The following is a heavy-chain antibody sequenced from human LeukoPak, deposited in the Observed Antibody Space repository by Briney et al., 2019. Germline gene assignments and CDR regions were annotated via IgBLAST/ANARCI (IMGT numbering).Heavy chain of an antibody. D-gene: IGHD6-25*01. CDR1: GFGVSSNY. CDR2: IYSGGST. Sequence: PGGSLRLSCAASGFGVSSNYMSWVRQAPGKGLEWVSVIYSGGSTYYADSVKGRFTISRDNSKNTLYLQMNTLRAEDTAVYYCARGRPLWYFDLWGRGTLVIVSS. J-gene: IGHJ2*01. CDR3: ARGRPLWYFDL. V-gene: IGHV3-53*01.